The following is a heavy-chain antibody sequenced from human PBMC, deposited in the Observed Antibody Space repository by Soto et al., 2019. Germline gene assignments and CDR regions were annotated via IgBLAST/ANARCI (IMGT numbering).Heavy chain of an antibody. Sequence: GASVNVSCKASGGTFSSYAISWVLQAPGQGLEWMGGIIPIFGTANYAQKFQGRVTITADESTSTAYMELSSLRSEDTAVYYCARFMTTVTTSWFDPWGQGTLVTVSS. V-gene: IGHV1-69*13. CDR3: ARFMTTVTTSWFDP. CDR2: IIPIFGTA. CDR1: GGTFSSYA. D-gene: IGHD4-17*01. J-gene: IGHJ5*02.